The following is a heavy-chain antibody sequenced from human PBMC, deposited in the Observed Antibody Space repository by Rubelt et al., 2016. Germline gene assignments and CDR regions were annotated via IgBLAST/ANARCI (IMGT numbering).Heavy chain of an antibody. CDR3: ARVVAGTQGRGGFDY. D-gene: IGHD6-19*01. CDR2: ISYSGST. J-gene: IGHJ4*02. CDR1: GVSISSSASY. Sequence: QLQLQESGPGLVKPSETLSLTCTVSGVSISSSASYWGWIRQSPGKGLEWIGSISYSGSTYYNPSLKSRVTISVDTSKTQFSRKASPGTAADTAVYDCARVVAGTQGRGGFDYWGQGTLVTVSS. V-gene: IGHV4-39*07.